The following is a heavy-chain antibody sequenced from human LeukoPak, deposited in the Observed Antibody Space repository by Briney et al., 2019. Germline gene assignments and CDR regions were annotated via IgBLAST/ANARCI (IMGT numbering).Heavy chain of an antibody. CDR3: ARSSCPNFGPCYFDY. V-gene: IGHV1-2*07. D-gene: IGHD2-8*01. J-gene: IGHJ4*02. Sequence: ASVKVSCKASGYTLTGHHLHWVRQAPGQGPEWMGWINLHSGDPNYAHNFQGRVSVTRDTSISTAYMELSRLTSDDTAVYYCARSSCPNFGPCYFDYWGQGSLVTVSS. CDR1: GYTLTGHH. CDR2: INLHSGDP.